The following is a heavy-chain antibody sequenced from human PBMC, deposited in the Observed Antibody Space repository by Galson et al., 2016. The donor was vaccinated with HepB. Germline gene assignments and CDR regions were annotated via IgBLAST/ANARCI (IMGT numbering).Heavy chain of an antibody. CDR3: SGHGGGSA. V-gene: IGHV3-23*01. D-gene: IGHD1-26*01. CDR1: GFTLVGNG. CDR2: IVRSGNT. J-gene: IGHJ4*02. Sequence: SLRLSCAVSGFTLVGNGFSWVRQAPGKGLEWVSDIVRSGNTFYADSVKGRSTISKDISKNTLYLQMNSLRVEDTAIYYCSGHGGGSAWGQGTLVTVSS.